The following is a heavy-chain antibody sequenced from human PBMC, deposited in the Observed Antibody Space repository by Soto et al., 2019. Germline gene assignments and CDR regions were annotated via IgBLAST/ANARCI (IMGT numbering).Heavy chain of an antibody. CDR1: GYTFTSYY. CDR2: INPSGGST. CDR3: ARDPRDGYNIKPHLYY. J-gene: IGHJ4*02. D-gene: IGHD5-12*01. V-gene: IGHV1-46*01. Sequence: QVQLVQSGAEVKKPGASVKVSCKASGYTFTSYYMHWVRQAPGQGLEWMGIINPSGGSTSYAQKFQGRVTMTRDTSTSTVYMELSSLRSEDTAVYYCARDPRDGYNIKPHLYYWGQGTLVTVSS.